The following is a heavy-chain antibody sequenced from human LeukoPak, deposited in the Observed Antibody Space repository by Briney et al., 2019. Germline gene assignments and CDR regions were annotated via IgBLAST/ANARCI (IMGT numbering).Heavy chain of an antibody. CDR1: GITFDDYA. CDR2: ISGDGVVT. CDR3: AKECSGGRCWGDY. J-gene: IGHJ4*02. Sequence: GGPLRLSCAASGITFDDYAMHWVRQAPGKGLEWISLISGDGVVTKYADSVKGRFTISRDNRKNSLYLQMNSLRSEDTALYYCAKECSGGRCWGDYWGQGTLVTVSS. D-gene: IGHD2-15*01. V-gene: IGHV3-43*02.